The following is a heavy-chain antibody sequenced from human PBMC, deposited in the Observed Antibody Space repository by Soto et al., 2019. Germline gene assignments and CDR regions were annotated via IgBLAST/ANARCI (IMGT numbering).Heavy chain of an antibody. Sequence: PGVSIQNSYQCSGFRFISYWIGWVRQMPGKGLEWMGIIYPGDSDTRYSPSFQGQVTISADKSISTAYLQWSSLKASDTSMYYCARLQQLAEFDYWGQGTLVTVSS. CDR2: IYPGDSDT. V-gene: IGHV5-51*01. CDR1: GFRFISYW. D-gene: IGHD6-13*01. J-gene: IGHJ4*02. CDR3: ARLQQLAEFDY.